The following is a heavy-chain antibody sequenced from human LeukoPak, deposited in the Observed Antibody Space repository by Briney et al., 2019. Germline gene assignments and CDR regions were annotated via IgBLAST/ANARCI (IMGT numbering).Heavy chain of an antibody. CDR3: ARVRRITIFGVVNYYYGMDV. Sequence: ASVKVSCKASGGTFSSYAISWVRQAPGQGLEWMGWISAYNGNTNYAQKLQGRVTMTTDTSTSTAYMELRSLRSDDTAVYYCARVRRITIFGVVNYYYGMDVWGQGTTVTVSS. CDR2: ISAYNGNT. J-gene: IGHJ6*02. CDR1: GGTFSSYA. V-gene: IGHV1-18*01. D-gene: IGHD3-3*01.